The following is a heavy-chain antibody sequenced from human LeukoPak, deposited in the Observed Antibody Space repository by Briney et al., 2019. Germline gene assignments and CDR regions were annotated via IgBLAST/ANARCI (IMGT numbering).Heavy chain of an antibody. Sequence: PSETLSLTCTVSGGPLSRGGYYWSWIRQPPGTGLEWVAYICHSGSTSYNPSLKSRVTISVDRSRNQFSLRLTSVTAADTAVYYCARTGCSSSSSCMFDPWGQGTLVTVSS. CDR1: GGPLSRGGYY. CDR2: ICHSGST. V-gene: IGHV4-30-2*01. D-gene: IGHD2-2*01. CDR3: ARTGCSSSSSCMFDP. J-gene: IGHJ5*02.